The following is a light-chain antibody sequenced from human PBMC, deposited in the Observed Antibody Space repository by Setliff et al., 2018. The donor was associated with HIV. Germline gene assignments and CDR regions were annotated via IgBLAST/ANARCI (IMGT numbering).Light chain of an antibody. V-gene: IGLV1-44*01. CDR1: SSNIGSNT. CDR2: SNN. J-gene: IGLJ1*01. Sequence: QSVLTQPPSASGTPGQRVTISCSGGSSNIGSNTVNWYQQLPGTAPKLLIYSNNQRPSGVPDRFSGSKSGTSASLAISGLQSDDESDYYCAAWDDRLNGYVFGTGTKVT. CDR3: AAWDDRLNGYV.